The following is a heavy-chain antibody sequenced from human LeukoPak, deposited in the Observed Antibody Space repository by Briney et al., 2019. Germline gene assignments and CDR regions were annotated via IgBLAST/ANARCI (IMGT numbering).Heavy chain of an antibody. Sequence: PGGSLRPSCAASGFTFSSYAMSWVRQAPRKGLEWVSAISGSGGSTYYADSVKGRFTISRDNSKNTLYLQMNSLRAEDTAVYYCVKLPAHNWGSFDYWGQGTLVTVSS. D-gene: IGHD7-27*01. CDR1: GFTFSSYA. CDR3: VKLPAHNWGSFDY. J-gene: IGHJ4*02. V-gene: IGHV3-23*01. CDR2: ISGSGGST.